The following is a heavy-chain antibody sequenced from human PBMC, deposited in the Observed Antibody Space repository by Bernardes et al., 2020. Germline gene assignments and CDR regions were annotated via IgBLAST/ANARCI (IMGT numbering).Heavy chain of an antibody. CDR2: IYPGDSDT. Sequence: GESLKISCKGSGYSFTSYWIGWVRQMPGKGLEWMGIIYPGDSDTRYSPSFQGQVTISADKSISTAYLQWSSLKASDTAMYYCARQTNYSSGYYSGPHYYYMDVWGKGTTVTVSS. J-gene: IGHJ6*03. V-gene: IGHV5-51*01. CDR1: GYSFTSYW. CDR3: ARQTNYSSGYYSGPHYYYMDV. D-gene: IGHD3-22*01.